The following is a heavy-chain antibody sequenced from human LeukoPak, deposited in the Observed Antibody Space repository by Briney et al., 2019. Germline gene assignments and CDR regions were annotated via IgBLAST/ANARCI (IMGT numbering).Heavy chain of an antibody. D-gene: IGHD2-2*02. Sequence: SETLSLTCAVSGYSISSGYYWGWIRQPPGKGLEWIGSIYHSGRTYYNPSLKSRVTISVDTSKNQFSLKLSSVTAADTAVFYCARLRYSGRLPDYWGQGTLVTVSS. CDR1: GYSISSGYY. V-gene: IGHV4-38-2*01. CDR2: IYHSGRT. J-gene: IGHJ4*02. CDR3: ARLRYSGRLPDY.